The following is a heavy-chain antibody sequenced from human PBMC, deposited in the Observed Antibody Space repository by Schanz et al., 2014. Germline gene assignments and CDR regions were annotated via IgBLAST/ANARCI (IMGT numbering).Heavy chain of an antibody. CDR1: GYSFTTYD. D-gene: IGHD4-17*01. CDR2: MNPTTGNR. CDR3: AIHYGDRPS. Sequence: QVQLVQSGAEVKKPGASVRVSCKASGYSFTTYDVNWVRQATGQGLEWMGWMNPTTGNRGYAQNFQGRVTMTRYTSLKTASMEMTDLKFEAARLYYCAIHYGDRPSWGQGTLIAVSS. V-gene: IGHV1-8*01. J-gene: IGHJ4*02.